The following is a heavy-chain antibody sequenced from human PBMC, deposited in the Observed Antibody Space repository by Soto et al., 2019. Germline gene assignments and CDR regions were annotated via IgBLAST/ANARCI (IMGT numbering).Heavy chain of an antibody. J-gene: IGHJ4*02. CDR3: ARDSFGYAIFDY. V-gene: IGHV1-18*04. Sequence: QVQRVQSGAEVKKPGASVRVSCKASGYTFTTYGISWVRQAPGQGLEWMAWIRANNGDTNYAQNLQGRVTVTIETSTSTAYMELRSLRSDDTAMYYCARDSFGYAIFDYWGQGTLVTVSS. CDR1: GYTFTTYG. D-gene: IGHD5-18*01. CDR2: IRANNGDT.